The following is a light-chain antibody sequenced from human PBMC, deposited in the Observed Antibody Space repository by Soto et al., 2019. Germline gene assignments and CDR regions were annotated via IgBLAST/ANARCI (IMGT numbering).Light chain of an antibody. V-gene: IGKV3-15*01. J-gene: IGKJ2*01. CDR2: GAS. CDR1: QSVTSN. Sequence: EILMTQSPATLSVSPGDSATLSCRASQSVTSNLAWYQQKPGQAPRLLIYGASTRATGIPARFSGSGSGTEFPLTLSSLQSGDFAVYYCQQYNNWPPGTFGQGTKLEIK. CDR3: QQYNNWPPGT.